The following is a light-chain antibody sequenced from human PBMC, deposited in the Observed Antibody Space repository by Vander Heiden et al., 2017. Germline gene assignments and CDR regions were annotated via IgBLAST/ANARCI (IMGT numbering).Light chain of an antibody. Sequence: ILLTQSPGTLSLSPGERATLSCRASQSVSSSYLAWYQQKPGQAPGLLIYGASSRATGIPDRFSGSGSGTDFTLTISRLEPEDFAVYYCQQYGSSPWTFGQGTKVEIK. CDR3: QQYGSSPWT. J-gene: IGKJ1*01. V-gene: IGKV3-20*01. CDR1: QSVSSSY. CDR2: GAS.